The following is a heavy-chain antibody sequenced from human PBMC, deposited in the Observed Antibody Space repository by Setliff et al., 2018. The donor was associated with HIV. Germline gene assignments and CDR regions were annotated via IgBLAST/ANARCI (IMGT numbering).Heavy chain of an antibody. CDR3: ANDRDGWYNPHLYS. D-gene: IGHD6-19*01. CDR2: ISGDGGRT. CDR1: GFTFNNYA. J-gene: IGHJ4*02. Sequence: GSLRLSCAASGFTFNNYAMGWVRQARGKGLEWVSAISGDGGRTYFAESVQGRFIISRDNSKNTMYLEMNSLRVDDTAVYYCANDRDGWYNPHLYSWGRGTLVTVSS. V-gene: IGHV3-23*01.